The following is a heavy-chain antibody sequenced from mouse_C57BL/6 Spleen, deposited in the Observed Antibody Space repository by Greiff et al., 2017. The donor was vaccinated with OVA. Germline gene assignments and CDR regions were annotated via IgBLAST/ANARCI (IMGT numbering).Heavy chain of an antibody. Sequence: QVQLQQSGAELVRPGTSVKVSCKASGYAFTNYLIEWVKQRPGQGLEWIGVINPGSGGTNYNEKFKGKATLTADKSSSTAYMQLSSLTSEDSAVYFCARSGGTVVERDYWGQGTTLTVSS. CDR2: INPGSGGT. CDR1: GYAFTNYL. D-gene: IGHD1-1*01. V-gene: IGHV1-54*01. J-gene: IGHJ2*01. CDR3: ARSGGTVVERDY.